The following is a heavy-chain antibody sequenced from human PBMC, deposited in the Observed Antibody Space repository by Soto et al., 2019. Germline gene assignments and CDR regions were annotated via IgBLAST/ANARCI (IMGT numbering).Heavy chain of an antibody. Sequence: QVQLVQSGAEVKKPGASVKVSCKASGYTFNSYGINWVRQAPGQGLEWVGWVSAYNGNTNYAQKLQGRVTMTTDTSXXTAXMDXXXXXXXXXXXXXXXXXXXXXXXXXGSXRNSEIDHXXXGXXVTVSS. J-gene: IGHJ4*01. CDR2: VSAYNGNT. V-gene: IGHV1-18*01. D-gene: IGHD3-16*02. CDR1: GYTFNSYG. CDR3: XXXXXXXXXXXGSXRNSEIDH.